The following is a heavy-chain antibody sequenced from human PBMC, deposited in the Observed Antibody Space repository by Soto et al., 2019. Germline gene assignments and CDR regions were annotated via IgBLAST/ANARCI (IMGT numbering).Heavy chain of an antibody. D-gene: IGHD3-10*01. CDR2: IRSKANSYAT. CDR1: GFTFSGSA. V-gene: IGHV3-73*01. J-gene: IGHJ4*02. Sequence: GGSLKLSCAASGFTFSGSAMHWVRQASGKGLEWVGRIRSKANSYATAYAASVKGRFTISRDDSKNTAYLQMNSLKTEDTAVYYCTRLDPPRGIDDYWGQGTLVTVSS. CDR3: TRLDPPRGIDDY.